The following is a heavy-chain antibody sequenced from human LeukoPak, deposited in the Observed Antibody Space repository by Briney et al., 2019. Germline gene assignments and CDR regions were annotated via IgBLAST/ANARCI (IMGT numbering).Heavy chain of an antibody. D-gene: IGHD3-10*01. V-gene: IGHV1-58*01. J-gene: IGHJ3*02. CDR2: IVVGGGNT. Sequence: GTSVKVSCKASGFTFTSSAVQWVRQARGQRLEWIGWIVVGGGNTNYAQKFQERVTITRDMSTSTAYMELSSLRSEDTAVYYCARIDPNAMVRGGLCFAFDIWGQGTMVTVSS. CDR1: GFTFTSSA. CDR3: ARIDPNAMVRGGLCFAFDI.